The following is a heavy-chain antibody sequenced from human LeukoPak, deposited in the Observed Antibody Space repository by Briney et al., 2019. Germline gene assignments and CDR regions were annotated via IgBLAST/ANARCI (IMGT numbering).Heavy chain of an antibody. V-gene: IGHV3-64D*06. D-gene: IGHD3-16*01. CDR3: VKEGDYGYYFDY. Sequence: GGSLRLSCSASGFTFSSYAMDWVRQAPGKGLEYVSTISSNGGSTYYADSLKGRFTISRDDSKNTLYLRMSSLRAEDTAVYYCVKEGDYGYYFDYWGQGTLVTVSS. CDR2: ISSNGGST. J-gene: IGHJ4*02. CDR1: GFTFSSYA.